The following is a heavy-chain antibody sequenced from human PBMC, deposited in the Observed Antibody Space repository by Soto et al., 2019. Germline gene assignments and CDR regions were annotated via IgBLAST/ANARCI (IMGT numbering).Heavy chain of an antibody. CDR3: ARRPYGDYGDYFDY. V-gene: IGHV1-18*01. Sequence: GASVKVSCKTSGYTFTNFGLSWVRQAPGQGLEWMGWISAYNGNTNYAQNFQGRVTMTTDTSTSTAYMELRSLRSDDTAVYYCARRPYGDYGDYFDYWGQGTLVTVSS. CDR2: ISAYNGNT. J-gene: IGHJ4*02. CDR1: GYTFTNFG. D-gene: IGHD4-17*01.